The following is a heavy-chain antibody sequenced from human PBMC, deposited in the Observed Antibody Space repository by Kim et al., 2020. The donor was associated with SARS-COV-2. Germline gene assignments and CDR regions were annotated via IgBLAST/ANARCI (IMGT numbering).Heavy chain of an antibody. J-gene: IGHJ4*02. CDR2: IWYDGSHT. CDR1: GFTFRSYG. V-gene: IGHV3-33*03. CDR3: ATDPHLDYNFWSGFHAGGMFDH. D-gene: IGHD3-3*01. Sequence: GGSLRLSCAASGFTFRSYGMHWVRQAPGKGLEWVAVIWYDGSHTSYADSVQGRFTVSRDNSKNTLYLQMNSLRPEDTAVYYCATDPHLDYNFWSGFHAGGMFDHWGQGTRVTVSS.